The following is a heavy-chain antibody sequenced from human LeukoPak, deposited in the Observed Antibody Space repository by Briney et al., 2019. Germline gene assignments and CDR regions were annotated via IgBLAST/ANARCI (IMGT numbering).Heavy chain of an antibody. J-gene: IGHJ2*01. CDR1: GFSFSARGVG. Sequence: SGPTLVKPTQTLTLTCSFSGFSFSARGVGVGWIRQPPGKALEWLALIYWDDDKRYSPSLKKRLTIARDTSKNQVVLTMTNMDPVDTATYYCAHRLGTMVRGRSYWYFDLWGRGTLVTVSS. V-gene: IGHV2-5*02. CDR3: AHRLGTMVRGRSYWYFDL. D-gene: IGHD3-10*01. CDR2: IYWDDDK.